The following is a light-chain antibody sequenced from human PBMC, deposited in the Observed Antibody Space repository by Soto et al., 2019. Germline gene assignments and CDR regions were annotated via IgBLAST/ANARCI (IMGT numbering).Light chain of an antibody. CDR3: SSYTSSSPYV. V-gene: IGLV2-14*01. CDR2: EVS. Sequence: QSVLTQPASVSGSPGQSTTISCTGTSSDVGGYNYVSWYQQHPGKAPKLMIYEVSNRPSGVSNRFSGSKSGNTASLTISGLQAEDEADYYCSSYTSSSPYVFGTDTKVTVL. J-gene: IGLJ1*01. CDR1: SSDVGGYNY.